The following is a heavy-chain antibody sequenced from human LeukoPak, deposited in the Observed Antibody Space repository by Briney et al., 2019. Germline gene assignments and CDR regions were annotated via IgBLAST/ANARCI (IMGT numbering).Heavy chain of an antibody. CDR2: INHSGST. V-gene: IGHV4-34*01. CDR3: ARVGNLDAFDI. J-gene: IGHJ3*02. Sequence: SSETLSLTCAVYGGSFSGYYWSWIRQPPGKGLEWIGEINHSGSTNYNPSLKSRVTISVDTPKNQFSLKLSSVTAADTAVYYCARVGNLDAFDIWGQGTMVTVSS. D-gene: IGHD4-23*01. CDR1: GGSFSGYY.